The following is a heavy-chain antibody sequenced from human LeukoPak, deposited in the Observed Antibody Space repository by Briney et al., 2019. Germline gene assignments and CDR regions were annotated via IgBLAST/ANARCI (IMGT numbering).Heavy chain of an antibody. CDR1: GFTFSSYS. J-gene: IGHJ4*02. CDR2: ISSSSSYI. D-gene: IGHD3-10*01. CDR3: ASHYYGSGTYYNDY. V-gene: IGHV3-21*01. Sequence: GGSLRLSCAASGFTFSSYSMDWVRQAPGKGLEWVSSISSSSSYIYYADSVKGRFTISRDNAKNSLYLQMSSLRAEDTAVYYCASHYYGSGTYYNDYWGQGTLVTVSS.